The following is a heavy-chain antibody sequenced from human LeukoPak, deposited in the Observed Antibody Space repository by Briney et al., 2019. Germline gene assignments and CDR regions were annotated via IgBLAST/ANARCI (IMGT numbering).Heavy chain of an antibody. CDR2: IDWDDDK. D-gene: IGHD2-21*01. CDR1: GFSLSIREMC. Sequence: SGPALVKPTQTLTLTCTFSGFSLSIREMCVAWIRQPPGKALEWLARIDWDDDKFYSTSLKTRLTISKDTSKNQVVLTMTNMDPVDTATYYCARMTPDSPSFDYWGQGTLVTVSS. J-gene: IGHJ4*02. CDR3: ARMTPDSPSFDY. V-gene: IGHV2-70*17.